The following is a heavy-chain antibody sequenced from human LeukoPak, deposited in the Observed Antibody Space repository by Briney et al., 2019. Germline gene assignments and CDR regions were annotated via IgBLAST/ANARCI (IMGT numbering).Heavy chain of an antibody. CDR1: GFTFSSYS. V-gene: IGHV3-21*01. CDR3: ARDTHLGYCSGGSCFLLDY. Sequence: GGSLRLSCAASGFTFSSYSMNWVRQAPGKGLEWVSSISSSSSYIYYADSVKGRFTISRDNAKNSLYLQMNSLRAEDMAVYYCARDTHLGYCSGGSCFLLDYWGQGTLVTVSS. CDR2: ISSSSSYI. J-gene: IGHJ4*02. D-gene: IGHD2-15*01.